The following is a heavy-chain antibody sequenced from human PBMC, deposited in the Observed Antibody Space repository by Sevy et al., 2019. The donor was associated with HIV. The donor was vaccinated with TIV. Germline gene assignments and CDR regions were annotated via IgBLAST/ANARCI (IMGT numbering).Heavy chain of an antibody. CDR3: ARDAQLSSYKWLET. CDR2: INPNSGGP. CDR1: GYTFTGYY. J-gene: IGHJ5*02. Sequence: ASVKVSCKASGYTFTGYYIYWVRQATGQGLEWMGWINPNSGGPNYAQKFQGRVTMTTDTSINTANMGLSRLRSDDTAVYYCARDAQLSSYKWLETWGQGTLVTVSP. D-gene: IGHD3-16*02. V-gene: IGHV1-2*02.